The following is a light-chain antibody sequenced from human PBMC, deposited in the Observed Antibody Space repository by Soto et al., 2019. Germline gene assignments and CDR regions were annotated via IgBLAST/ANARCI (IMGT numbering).Light chain of an antibody. V-gene: IGLV1-40*01. CDR2: GNS. CDR1: SSNIGAGYD. J-gene: IGLJ2*01. Sequence: VLTQPPSVSGAPGQRVTISCTGSSSNIGAGYDVHWYQQLPGTAPKLLIYGNSNRPSGVPDRFSGSKSGTSASLAITGLQAEDEADYYCQSYDSSLSHVVFGGGTKLTVL. CDR3: QSYDSSLSHVV.